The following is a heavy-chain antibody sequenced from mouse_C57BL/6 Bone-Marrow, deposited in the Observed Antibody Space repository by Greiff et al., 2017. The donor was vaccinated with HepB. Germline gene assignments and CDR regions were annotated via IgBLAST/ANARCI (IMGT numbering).Heavy chain of an antibody. CDR3: AREGIYDGYYYAMDY. V-gene: IGHV14-3*01. CDR2: IDPANGNT. Sequence: LHVKQSVAELVRPGASVKLSCTASGFNIKNTYMHWVKQRPEQGLEWIGRIDPANGNTKYAPKFQGKATITADTSSNTAYLQLSSLTSEDTAIYYLAREGIYDGYYYAMDYWGQGTSVTVSS. D-gene: IGHD2-3*01. CDR1: GFNIKNTY. J-gene: IGHJ4*01.